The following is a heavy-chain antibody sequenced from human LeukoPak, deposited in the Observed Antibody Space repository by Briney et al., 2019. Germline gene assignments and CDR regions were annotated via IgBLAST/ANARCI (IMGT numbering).Heavy chain of an antibody. D-gene: IGHD3-10*01. CDR3: SRDMVRETLMYWFDP. J-gene: IGHJ5*02. CDR2: IYGSGST. CDR1: GASINGYF. V-gene: IGHV4-4*07. Sequence: SETLSLTCTVSGASINGYFWSRIRQSAGKGLEWIGRIYGSGSTNYNPSLESRATVSSDTSKNQFSLKLRSVTAADTAVYYCSRDMVRETLMYWFDPWGPGILVTVS.